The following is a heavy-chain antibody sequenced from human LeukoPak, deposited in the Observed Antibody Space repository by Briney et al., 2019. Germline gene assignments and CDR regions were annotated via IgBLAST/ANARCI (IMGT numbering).Heavy chain of an antibody. CDR2: ISGSGGST. V-gene: IGHV3-23*01. CDR3: AKDSLNSGWTLYYYYGMDV. CDR1: GFTFSSYA. Sequence: GGSLRLSCAASGFTFSSYAMSWVRQAPGKGLEWVSAISGSGGSTYYADSVKGRFTISRDNSKNTLYLQMNSLRAEDTAVYYCAKDSLNSGWTLYYYYGMDVWGQGTTVTVSS. J-gene: IGHJ6*02. D-gene: IGHD5-12*01.